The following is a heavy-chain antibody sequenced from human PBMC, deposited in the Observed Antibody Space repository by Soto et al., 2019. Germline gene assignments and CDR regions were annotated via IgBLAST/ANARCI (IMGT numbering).Heavy chain of an antibody. CDR2: IYWDDDK. Sequence: GSGPTLVNPTQTLTLTCTFSGFSLSTSGVGVGWIRQPPGKALEWLALIYWDDDKRYSPSLKSRLTITKDTSKNQVVLTMTNMDPVDTATYYCAHSRTYYYDSSDYYYFDYWGQGTLVTVSS. D-gene: IGHD3-22*01. J-gene: IGHJ4*02. CDR3: AHSRTYYYDSSDYYYFDY. CDR1: GFSLSTSGVG. V-gene: IGHV2-5*02.